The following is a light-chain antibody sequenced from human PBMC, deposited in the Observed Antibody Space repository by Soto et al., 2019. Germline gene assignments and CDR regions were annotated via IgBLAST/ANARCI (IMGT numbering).Light chain of an antibody. Sequence: DIQLTKSPSHLSASVGDSVTITCRASQSISSWLAWYQQKPGKAPKLLIYKESSLESGVPSRFSGSGSGTEFTLTISSLQPDEFATYYCLQYNSYGTVGQGTKVDIK. CDR3: LQYNSYGT. CDR2: KES. J-gene: IGKJ1*01. V-gene: IGKV1-5*03. CDR1: QSISSW.